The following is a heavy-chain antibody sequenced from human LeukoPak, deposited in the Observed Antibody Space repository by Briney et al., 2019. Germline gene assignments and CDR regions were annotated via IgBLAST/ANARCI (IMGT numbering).Heavy chain of an antibody. D-gene: IGHD6-13*01. CDR2: IYYSGST. Sequence: PSETLSLTCTVSGGSISSSSYYWGWIRQPPGKGLEWIGSIYYSGSTYYNPSLKSRVTISVDTSKNQFSLKLSSVTAADTAVYYCARAIAAAGTHLFDYWGQGTLVTVSS. CDR3: ARAIAAAGTHLFDY. V-gene: IGHV4-39*07. CDR1: GGSISSSSYY. J-gene: IGHJ4*02.